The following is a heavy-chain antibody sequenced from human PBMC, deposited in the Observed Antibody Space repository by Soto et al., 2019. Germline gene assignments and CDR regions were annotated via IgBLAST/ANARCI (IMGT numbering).Heavy chain of an antibody. J-gene: IGHJ4*02. CDR3: ASRYYYGSGSYYTNTKRNFDY. V-gene: IGHV1-69*02. CDR2: IIPILGIA. Sequence: GASVKVSCKASGGTFSSYTISWVRQAPGQGLEWMGRIIPILGIANYAQKFQGRVTITADKSTSTAYMELSSLRSEDTAVYYCASRYYYGSGSYYTNTKRNFDYWGQGTLVTVSS. D-gene: IGHD3-10*01. CDR1: GGTFSSYT.